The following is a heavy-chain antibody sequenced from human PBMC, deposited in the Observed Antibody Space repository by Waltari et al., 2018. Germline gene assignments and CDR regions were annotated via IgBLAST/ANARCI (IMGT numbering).Heavy chain of an antibody. J-gene: IGHJ4*02. CDR3: AKDPAGTYYFEY. CDR2: ISGSGGNT. Sequence: EVQLLESGGGLVQPGGSLRLSCVASAFPFSSYAMNWVRQAPGKGLEWVSTISGSGGNTYYADSVKGRFTISRDNSKNTLYLQMNSLRAEDTAVYYCAKDPAGTYYFEYWGQGTLVTVSS. CDR1: AFPFSSYA. V-gene: IGHV3-23*01. D-gene: IGHD6-19*01.